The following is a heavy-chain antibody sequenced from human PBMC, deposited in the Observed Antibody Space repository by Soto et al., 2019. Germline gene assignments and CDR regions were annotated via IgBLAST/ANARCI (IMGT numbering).Heavy chain of an antibody. V-gene: IGHV3-30-3*01. CDR1: GFTFSSYP. CDR3: ARLPLA. Sequence: QVQLLESGGDLVQPGRSLRLSCAASGFTFSSYPMHWVRQAPGKGLEWVAFISYNTTNKQYADSVRGRFTIYRDNGKKTVYLQMSSLKPEDTAVYYWARLPLAWGQGTLVTVSS. J-gene: IGHJ5*02. CDR2: ISYNTTNK.